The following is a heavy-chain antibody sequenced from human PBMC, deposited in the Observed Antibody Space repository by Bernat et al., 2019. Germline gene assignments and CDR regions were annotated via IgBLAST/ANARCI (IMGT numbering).Heavy chain of an antibody. J-gene: IGHJ4*02. CDR2: IHYSGST. CDR1: GGSISSSSYY. D-gene: IGHD3-22*01. V-gene: IGHV4-39*01. Sequence: QLQLQESGPGLVKPSETLSLTCTVSGGSISSSSYYWGWIRQPPGKGLEWIGSIHYSGSTYYNPSLKSRVTISVDTSKDQFSLRLGSVTAAETAVYYCARQAAPTMVSRDSYDSSGYYLDYWGQGTLVTVSS. CDR3: ARQAAPTMVSRDSYDSSGYYLDY.